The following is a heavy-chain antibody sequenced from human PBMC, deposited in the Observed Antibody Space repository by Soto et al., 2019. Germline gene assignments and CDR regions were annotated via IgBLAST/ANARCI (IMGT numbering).Heavy chain of an antibody. Sequence: GGSLSLPCAASGFTFSSYDMHWVRQATGKGLEWVSAIGTAGDPYYPGSVKGRFTISRENAKNSLYLQMNSLRAGDTAVYYCARGNRGSERGAFDIWGQGTMVTVSS. J-gene: IGHJ3*02. CDR3: ARGNRGSERGAFDI. V-gene: IGHV3-13*05. CDR1: GFTFSSYD. CDR2: IGTAGDP. D-gene: IGHD3-10*01.